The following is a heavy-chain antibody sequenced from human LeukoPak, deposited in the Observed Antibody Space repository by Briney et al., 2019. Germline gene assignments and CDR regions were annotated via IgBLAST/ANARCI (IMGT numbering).Heavy chain of an antibody. V-gene: IGHV1-46*01. CDR1: GYTFTSYY. CDR2: INPSGGST. J-gene: IGHJ4*02. D-gene: IGHD6-6*01. Sequence: ASVKVSCKSSGYTFTSYYMHWVRHAPGQGHEWMGIINPSGGSTSYAQKFQGRVTMTRDTSTSTVYMELSSLRSGDTAVYYCARASYSSSSGYGYWGQGTLVTVSS. CDR3: ARASYSSSSGYGY.